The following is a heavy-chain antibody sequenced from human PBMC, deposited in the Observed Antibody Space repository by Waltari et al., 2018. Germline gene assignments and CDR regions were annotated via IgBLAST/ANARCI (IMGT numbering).Heavy chain of an antibody. Sequence: EVRLLESGGGLVQPGWSLRLYCATSGFTFNIYAMAWVRQGPGKGLEWVSSISDRGRKTYYAESVKGRFTISRDNSKNTLYLQLNSLRDEDTAIYYCAKEGGKGKDNWFDPWGQGTLVTVSS. CDR3: AKEGGKGKDNWFDP. CDR1: GFTFNIYA. V-gene: IGHV3-23*01. CDR2: ISDRGRKT. J-gene: IGHJ5*02. D-gene: IGHD3-10*01.